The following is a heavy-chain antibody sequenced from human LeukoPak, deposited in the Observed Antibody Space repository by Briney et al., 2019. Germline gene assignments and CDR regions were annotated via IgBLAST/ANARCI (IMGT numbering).Heavy chain of an antibody. CDR2: IRSKAYGGTT. CDR1: GFTFSDFA. D-gene: IGHD4-17*01. Sequence: QPGRSLRLSCTASGFTFSDFAMNRVRQAPGKGLEWVGFIRSKAYGGTTEYAASVKGRFTISRDDSKSIAYLQMISLKSEDAAVYYCTRGGLEDGDYIFDYWGQGTRVTVSS. CDR3: TRGGLEDGDYIFDY. V-gene: IGHV3-49*04. J-gene: IGHJ4*02.